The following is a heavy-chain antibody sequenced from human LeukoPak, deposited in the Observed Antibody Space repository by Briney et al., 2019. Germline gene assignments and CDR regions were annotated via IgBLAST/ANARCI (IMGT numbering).Heavy chain of an antibody. CDR3: AKDIRYDSSGYNY. J-gene: IGHJ4*02. V-gene: IGHV3-23*01. CDR2: ISGSGGST. CDR1: GFTFSSYA. Sequence: PGGSLRLSCAASGFTFSSYAMSWVRQAPGKGLEWVSAISGSGGSTYYADSVKGRFTISRDNSKNTLCLQMNSLRAEDTAVYYCAKDIRYDSSGYNYWGQGTLVTVSS. D-gene: IGHD3-22*01.